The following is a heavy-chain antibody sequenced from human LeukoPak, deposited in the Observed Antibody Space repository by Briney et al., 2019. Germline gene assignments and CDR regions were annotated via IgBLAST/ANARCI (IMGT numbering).Heavy chain of an antibody. V-gene: IGHV1-2*02. CDR2: INPNSGGT. D-gene: IGHD3-22*01. J-gene: IGHJ1*01. CDR3: ARDSGTYYYDSSGYPEYFQH. CDR1: GGTFSSYA. Sequence: ASVKVSCKASGGTFSSYAISWVRQAPGQGLEWMGWINPNSGGTNYAQKFQGRVTMTRDTSISTAYMELSRLRSDDTAVYYCARDSGTYYYDSSGYPEYFQHWGQGTLVTVSS.